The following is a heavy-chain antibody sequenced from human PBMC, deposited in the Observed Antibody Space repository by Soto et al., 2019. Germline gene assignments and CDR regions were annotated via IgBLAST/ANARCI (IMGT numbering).Heavy chain of an antibody. V-gene: IGHV3-33*01. CDR1: GFTFSSYG. J-gene: IGHJ6*03. CDR3: ARGAGSTSWSLAGEGYYVDV. D-gene: IGHD2-2*01. Sequence: QVQLVESGGGVVQPGRSLRLSCAASGFTFSSYGMHWVRQAPGKGLEWVAVIWYDGSNKYYADSVKGRFTISRDNSKNTLYLQMNSLRAEDTAVYYCARGAGSTSWSLAGEGYYVDVWGKGTTVTVSS. CDR2: IWYDGSNK.